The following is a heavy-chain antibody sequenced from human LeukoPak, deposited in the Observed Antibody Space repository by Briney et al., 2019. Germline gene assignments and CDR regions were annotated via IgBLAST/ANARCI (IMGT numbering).Heavy chain of an antibody. CDR2: VYATGGTT. CDR1: EDAFTYYH. Sequence: ASVKVSCKASEDAFTYYHIHWVRQAPGQGVEWMGAVYATGGTTINTQNFQGRVTMTRDTSTGTVYMELSSLRFEDTAMYYCATEVPRSYYFDYWGQGILVTVSS. J-gene: IGHJ4*02. CDR3: ATEVPRSYYFDY. V-gene: IGHV1-46*01.